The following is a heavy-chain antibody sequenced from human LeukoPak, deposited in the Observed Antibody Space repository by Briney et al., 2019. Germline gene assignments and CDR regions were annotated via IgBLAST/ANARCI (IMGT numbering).Heavy chain of an antibody. CDR1: GFTFSSYA. Sequence: GGSLRLSFAASGFTFSSYALTWVRQAPGKGLEWVAVIWYDGSNEYYADSVKGRSTIFRDNSKNTLHLQMNSLRAEDTAVYYCARPLVGDALDYWGQGTLVTVSS. V-gene: IGHV3-33*08. CDR3: ARPLVGDALDY. D-gene: IGHD1-26*01. CDR2: IWYDGSNE. J-gene: IGHJ4*02.